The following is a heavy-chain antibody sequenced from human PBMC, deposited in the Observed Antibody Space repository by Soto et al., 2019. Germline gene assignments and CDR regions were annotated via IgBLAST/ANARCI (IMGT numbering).Heavy chain of an antibody. J-gene: IGHJ4*02. CDR2: INAGYGNT. CDR3: ARDTGDGTFDF. D-gene: IGHD7-27*01. V-gene: IGHV1-3*01. CDR1: RYSFSSYA. Sequence: SGKVSCKAFRYSFSSYAMHWVRQAPGQRLEWMGWINAGYGNTKSSQKFQDRVTISRDTSASTAYMELTSLRSEDTAVYYCARDTGDGTFDFWGQGTLVTVSS.